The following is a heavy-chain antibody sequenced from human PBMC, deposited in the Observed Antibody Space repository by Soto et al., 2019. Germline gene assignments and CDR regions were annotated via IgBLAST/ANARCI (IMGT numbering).Heavy chain of an antibody. J-gene: IGHJ6*02. CDR1: GSRFSSYA. D-gene: IGHD3-10*01. Sequence: GGSLRLPCAASGSRFSSYAMSWVRQAPGKGPEWVSSMTAGGGSTYHADSVKGRFTISRDNSKNTLYLQMNSLRAEDTAVYSCAKDCFGSGTDYFYGMDVRGQGTTVTVSS. CDR2: MTAGGGST. CDR3: AKDCFGSGTDYFYGMDV. V-gene: IGHV3-23*01.